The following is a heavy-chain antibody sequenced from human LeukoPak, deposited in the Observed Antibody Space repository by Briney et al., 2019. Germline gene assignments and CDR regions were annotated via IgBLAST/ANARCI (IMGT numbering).Heavy chain of an antibody. CDR3: ARGGYYSYYYLDV. CDR1: GGSISTYF. V-gene: IGHV4-59*01. Sequence: KSSETLSLTCTVSGGSISTYFWRWIRQPTGKGLEWIGYIYYTGSSNYNPSLKSRVTISVDTSKNQFSLKLTSVTAADTAVYYCARGGYYSYYYLDVWGKGTTVTVSS. J-gene: IGHJ6*03. CDR2: IYYTGSS.